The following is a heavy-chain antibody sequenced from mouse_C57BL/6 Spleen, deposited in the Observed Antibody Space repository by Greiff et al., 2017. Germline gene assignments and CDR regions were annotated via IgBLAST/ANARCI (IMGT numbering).Heavy chain of an antibody. CDR1: GFTFSDYG. CDR2: ISSGSSTI. J-gene: IGHJ3*01. Sequence: VQLKQSGGGLVKPGGSLKLSCAASGFTFSDYGMHWVRQAPEKGLEWVAYISSGSSTIYYADTVKGRFTISRDNAKNTLFLQMTSLRSEDTAMYYCANDGYYSAWFAYWGQGTLVTVSA. D-gene: IGHD2-3*01. V-gene: IGHV5-17*01. CDR3: ANDGYYSAWFAY.